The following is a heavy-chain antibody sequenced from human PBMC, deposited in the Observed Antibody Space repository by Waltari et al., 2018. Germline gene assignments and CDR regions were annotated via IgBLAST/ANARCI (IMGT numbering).Heavy chain of an antibody. Sequence: EVQLVESGGGLVQPGGSLRLSCAASGFTVRRNYLSWVRQAPGKGLEWVSVIYSGGSTYYADSVKGRFTISRDNSKNTLYLQMNSLRAEDTAVYYCATATTVKGRLYFDYWGQGTLVTVSS. V-gene: IGHV3-66*02. CDR2: IYSGGST. D-gene: IGHD4-4*01. CDR3: ATATTVKGRLYFDY. J-gene: IGHJ4*02. CDR1: GFTVRRNY.